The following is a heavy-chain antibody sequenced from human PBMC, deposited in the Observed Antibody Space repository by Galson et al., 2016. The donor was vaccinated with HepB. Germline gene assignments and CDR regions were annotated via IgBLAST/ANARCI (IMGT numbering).Heavy chain of an antibody. Sequence: SLRLSCAASGFTFSSYTMHWVRQAPGKGLDWVAGIWYDGSNKYYADSVKGRFTISRDNSKNTLYLQMNSLRAEDTAVYYCARRAGSSWYSDYWGQGTLVTVSS. J-gene: IGHJ4*02. CDR2: IWYDGSNK. V-gene: IGHV3-33*01. CDR3: ARRAGSSWYSDY. D-gene: IGHD6-13*01. CDR1: GFTFSSYT.